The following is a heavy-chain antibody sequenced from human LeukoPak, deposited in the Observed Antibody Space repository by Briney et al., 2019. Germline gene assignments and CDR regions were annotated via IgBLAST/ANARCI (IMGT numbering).Heavy chain of an antibody. CDR2: INHSGST. Sequence: SETLSLTCAVYGGSFSGYYWSWIRQPPGKGLEWIGEINHSGSTNYNPSLKSRVTMSVDTSKNQFSLKLTSVTAADTAVYYCARGRLPDRWGQGTLVTVSS. J-gene: IGHJ5*02. D-gene: IGHD6-25*01. CDR3: ARGRLPDR. CDR1: GGSFSGYY. V-gene: IGHV4-34*01.